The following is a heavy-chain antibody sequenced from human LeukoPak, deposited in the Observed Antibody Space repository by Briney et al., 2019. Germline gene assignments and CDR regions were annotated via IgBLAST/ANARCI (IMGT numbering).Heavy chain of an antibody. CDR2: IASAGDP. CDR3: ARGGLDV. V-gene: IGHV3-13*05. Sequence: GGALRLSCAASGFNFNIYDMHWLRQTTGKGLEWVSGIASAGDPQYQGSVQGRFTISRENAKNSLNLQMNSLRAGDTAVYYCARGGLDVWGQGTTVTVSS. CDR1: GFNFNIYD. J-gene: IGHJ6*01.